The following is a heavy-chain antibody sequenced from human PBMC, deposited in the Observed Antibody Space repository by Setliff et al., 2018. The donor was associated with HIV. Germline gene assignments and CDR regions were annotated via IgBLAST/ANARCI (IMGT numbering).Heavy chain of an antibody. CDR2: IIPIFGTA. CDR3: AREIAAAGTPGRWFAH. J-gene: IGHJ5*02. D-gene: IGHD6-13*01. V-gene: IGHV1-69*05. Sequence: SVKVSCKASGDTFSNYAISWVRQAPGQGLEWMGGIIPIFGTANYAQKFQGRVTITTDESTTTVFMELTGLRPEDTAVYYCAREIAAAGTPGRWFAHWGQGTLVTVSS. CDR1: GDTFSNYA.